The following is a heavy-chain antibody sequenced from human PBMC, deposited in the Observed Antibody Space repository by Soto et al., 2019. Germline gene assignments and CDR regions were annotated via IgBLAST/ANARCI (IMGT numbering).Heavy chain of an antibody. CDR3: ANRYPGGTYYFDY. J-gene: IGHJ4*02. CDR2: IYYSGST. CDR1: GGAISSGGYY. D-gene: IGHD3-16*01. Sequence: QVQLQESGPGLVKPSQTLSLTCTVSGGAISSGGYYWSWIRQHPGKGLEWIGYIYYSGSTYYTPSLKSRVTISVDTSKNQFSLKLNSVTAADTAVYYCANRYPGGTYYFDYWGQGTLVTVSS. V-gene: IGHV4-31*03.